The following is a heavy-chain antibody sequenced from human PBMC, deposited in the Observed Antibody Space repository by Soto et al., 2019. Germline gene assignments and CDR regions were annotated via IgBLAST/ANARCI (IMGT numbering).Heavy chain of an antibody. CDR3: ARGPSSLTRFDY. D-gene: IGHD2-2*01. CDR2: ISYDGSNK. CDR1: GFAFSSYA. Sequence: GGSLELSCAASGFAFSSYAMHWVRQAPGKGLEWVAVISYDGSNKNYADSVKGRFTISRDNSKNTLYLQMNSLRTEDTAVYYCARGPSSLTRFDYWGQGTLVTVSS. V-gene: IGHV3-30-3*01. J-gene: IGHJ4*02.